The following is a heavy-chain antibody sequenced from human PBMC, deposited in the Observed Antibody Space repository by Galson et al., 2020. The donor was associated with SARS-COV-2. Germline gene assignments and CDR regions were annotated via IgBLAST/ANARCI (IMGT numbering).Heavy chain of an antibody. CDR1: RFSLSTSGMC. CDR2: IDWDDDK. Sequence: SGPTLVKPTQTLTLTCTFYRFSLSTSGMCVSWIRQPPGKALEWLARIDWDDDKYYSTSLKTRLTISKDTAKNQVVLTMTNMDPVDTATYYCARIPNKYYYDSSGYSEDWGQGTLVTVSS. D-gene: IGHD3-22*01. V-gene: IGHV2-70*11. CDR3: ARIPNKYYYDSSGYSED. J-gene: IGHJ4*02.